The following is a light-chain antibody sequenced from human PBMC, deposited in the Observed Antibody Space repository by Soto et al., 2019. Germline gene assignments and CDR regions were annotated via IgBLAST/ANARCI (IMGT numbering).Light chain of an antibody. Sequence: VLTQSPGTLSVSPGERATLSCRASQSVSSYLAWYQQKPGQAPRLLIYDASNRATGIPARFSGSGSGTDFTLTISSLEPEDFAVYYCQQRSNWPPLTFGGGTKVDIK. J-gene: IGKJ4*01. V-gene: IGKV3-11*01. CDR2: DAS. CDR3: QQRSNWPPLT. CDR1: QSVSSY.